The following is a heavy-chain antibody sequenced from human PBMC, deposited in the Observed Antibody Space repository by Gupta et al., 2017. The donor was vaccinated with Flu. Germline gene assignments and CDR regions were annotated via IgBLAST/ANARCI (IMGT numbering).Heavy chain of an antibody. J-gene: IGHJ4*02. Sequence: QVQLQESGPGLVKPSQTLSLTCTVPGGFISSRGYCWSWIRQHPGKGLEWIGYICYSGSTSYYPSLKRRVTMSVDTSKNQFSLRLSSVAAADTAMYYCARSSSVTYSSNWHPFDYWGQGTLVTVSS. D-gene: IGHD6-13*01. CDR1: GGFISSRGYC. CDR3: ARSSSVTYSSNWHPFDY. V-gene: IGHV4-31*03. CDR2: ICYSGST.